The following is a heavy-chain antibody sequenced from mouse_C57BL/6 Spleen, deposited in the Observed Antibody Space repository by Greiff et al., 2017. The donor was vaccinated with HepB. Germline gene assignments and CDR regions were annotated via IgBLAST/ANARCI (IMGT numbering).Heavy chain of an antibody. CDR1: GFSLTSYG. CDR3: AKNEDYYGSSYGCYFDY. J-gene: IGHJ2*01. D-gene: IGHD1-1*01. V-gene: IGHV2-5*01. Sequence: VKLVESGPGLVQPSQSLSITCTVSGFSLTSYGVHWVRQSPGKGLEWLGVIWRGGSTDYNAAFMSRLSITKDNSKSQVFFKMNSLQADDTAIYYCAKNEDYYGSSYGCYFDYWGQGTTLTVSS. CDR2: IWRGGST.